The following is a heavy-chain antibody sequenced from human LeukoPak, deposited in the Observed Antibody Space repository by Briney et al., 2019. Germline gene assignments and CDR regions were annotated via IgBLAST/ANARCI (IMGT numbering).Heavy chain of an antibody. D-gene: IGHD3-22*01. CDR2: IIPIFGTA. CDR1: GGTFSSYA. V-gene: IGHV1-69*13. CDR3: ARDPYYYDSSGYDY. Sequence: SVKVSCKASGGTFSSYAISWVRQAPGQGLEWMGGIIPIFGTANYAQKFQGRVAITADESTSTAYMELSSLRSEDTAMYYCARDPYYYDSSGYDYWGQGTLVTVSS. J-gene: IGHJ4*02.